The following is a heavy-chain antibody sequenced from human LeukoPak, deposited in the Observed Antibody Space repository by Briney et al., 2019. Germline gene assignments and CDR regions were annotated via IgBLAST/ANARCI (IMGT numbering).Heavy chain of an antibody. D-gene: IGHD4-17*01. CDR2: ISVYNGNT. CDR3: ARGKGNYGDPASFDY. Sequence: VASVKVSCKASGYTFTSYGISWVRQAPGQGLEWMGWISVYNGNTNYAQKLQGRVTMTTDTSTSTVYMEVRSLGSDDTAVYYCARGKGNYGDPASFDYWGQGTLVTVSS. V-gene: IGHV1-18*01. CDR1: GYTFTSYG. J-gene: IGHJ4*02.